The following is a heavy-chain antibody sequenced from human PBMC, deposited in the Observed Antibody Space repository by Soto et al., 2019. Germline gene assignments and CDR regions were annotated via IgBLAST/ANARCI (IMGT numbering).Heavy chain of an antibody. V-gene: IGHV1-46*01. CDR2: VNPSGGHT. CDR3: ARGGDVVVVTAALDY. J-gene: IGHJ4*02. D-gene: IGHD2-21*02. CDR1: GDTFTDYY. Sequence: GASVKVSCKASGDTFTDYYIHWVRQAPGQGLEWMGTVNPSGGHTTYAQHFLGSVTMTRDTSTSTLYMELTSLTSDDTAIYYCARGGDVVVVTAALDYWGQGTLVTVSS.